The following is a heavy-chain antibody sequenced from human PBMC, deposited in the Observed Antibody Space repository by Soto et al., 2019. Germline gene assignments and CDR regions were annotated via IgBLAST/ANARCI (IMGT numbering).Heavy chain of an antibody. D-gene: IGHD5-12*01. Sequence: QVQLVQSGAEVKKPGSSVKVSCKASGGTFSSYAISWVRQAPGQGLEWMGGIIPIFGTANYAQKFQGRVTITADESTSTAYMELSSLRSEDTAVYYRASSLSGYDYVSYFDYWGQGTLVTVSS. CDR2: IIPIFGTA. V-gene: IGHV1-69*01. CDR1: GGTFSSYA. CDR3: ASSLSGYDYVSYFDY. J-gene: IGHJ4*02.